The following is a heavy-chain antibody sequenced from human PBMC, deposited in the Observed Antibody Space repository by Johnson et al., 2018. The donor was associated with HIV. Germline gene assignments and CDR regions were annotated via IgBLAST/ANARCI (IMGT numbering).Heavy chain of an antibody. D-gene: IGHD6-19*01. V-gene: IGHV3-30-3*01. J-gene: IGHJ3*02. Sequence: QVHLVESGGGVVRPGGSLRLSCAASGFTFSSYAMHWVRQAPGKGLEWVAVISYDGSNKYYADSVKGRFTISRDNSKNTLYLQMNSLRAEDTAVYYCARDWGLYSSGWYVDAFDIWGQGTMVTVSS. CDR3: ARDWGLYSSGWYVDAFDI. CDR1: GFTFSSYA. CDR2: ISYDGSNK.